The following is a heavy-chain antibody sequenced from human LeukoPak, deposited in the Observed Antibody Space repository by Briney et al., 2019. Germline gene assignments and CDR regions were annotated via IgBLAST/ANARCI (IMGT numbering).Heavy chain of an antibody. V-gene: IGHV3-23*01. Sequence: PGGSLRLSCAASGFTFSSYAMSWVRQAPGKGLEWVSAISGSGGSTYYADSVKGRFTISRDNSKNTLYLQMNSLRAEDTAVYYCAKRSKITIFGVAGNWFDPWGQGTLVTVSS. CDR2: ISGSGGST. CDR1: GFTFSSYA. J-gene: IGHJ5*02. CDR3: AKRSKITIFGVAGNWFDP. D-gene: IGHD3-3*01.